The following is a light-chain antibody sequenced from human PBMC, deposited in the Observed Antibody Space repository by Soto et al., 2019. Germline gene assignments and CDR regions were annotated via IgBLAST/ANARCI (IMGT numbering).Light chain of an antibody. J-gene: IGKJ5*01. V-gene: IGKV3-11*01. CDR1: QSVNRQ. CDR3: QQRSNRPLT. CDR2: DTS. Sequence: EIVMTQSPASLSVTPGERATLSCRASQSVNRQVVWHQHKPGQAPRLLIYDTSARAAGIPARFSGSGSATDFTLTISSLDPEDFAVYYCQQRSNRPLTFGQGTRLEI.